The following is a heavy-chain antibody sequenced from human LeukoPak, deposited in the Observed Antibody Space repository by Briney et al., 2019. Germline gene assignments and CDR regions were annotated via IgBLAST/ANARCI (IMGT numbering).Heavy chain of an antibody. Sequence: PSETLSLTCTVSGGSMNGYYWSWIRQTAGKGLEWIGRVYSSGNTNYAPSLQSRVTISVDTSKNQFSLKLSSVTAADTAVYYCARDGATPNHYWGQGTLVTVSS. CDR1: GGSMNGYY. CDR2: VYSSGNT. D-gene: IGHD1-26*01. CDR3: ARDGATPNHY. V-gene: IGHV4-4*07. J-gene: IGHJ4*02.